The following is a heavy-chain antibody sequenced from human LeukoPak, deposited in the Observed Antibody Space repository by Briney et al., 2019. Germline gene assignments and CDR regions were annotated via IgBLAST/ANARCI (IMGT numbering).Heavy chain of an antibody. Sequence: SETLSLTCAVYGGSFSGYYWSWIRQPPGKGLEWIGEINHSGSTNYNPSLKSRVTMSVDTSKNQFSLKLSSVTAADTAVYYCARVPTIFQTSASYYYYGMDVWGQGTTVTVSS. CDR3: ARVPTIFQTSASYYYYGMDV. J-gene: IGHJ6*02. V-gene: IGHV4-34*01. D-gene: IGHD3-9*01. CDR2: INHSGST. CDR1: GGSFSGYY.